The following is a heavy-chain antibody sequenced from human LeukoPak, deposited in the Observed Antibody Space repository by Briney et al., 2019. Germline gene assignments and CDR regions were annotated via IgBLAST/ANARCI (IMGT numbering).Heavy chain of an antibody. J-gene: IGHJ5*02. CDR3: ARELKTSGFDP. Sequence: TGGSLRLSCAASGFTFSDYYLSWIRQAPGKGLEWVSYISSSSYTNYADSVKGRFTISRDNARNSLYLQMDSLRAEDTAVYYCARELKTSGFDPWGQGTLVTVSS. CDR2: ISSSSYT. D-gene: IGHD6-19*01. V-gene: IGHV3-11*06. CDR1: GFTFSDYY.